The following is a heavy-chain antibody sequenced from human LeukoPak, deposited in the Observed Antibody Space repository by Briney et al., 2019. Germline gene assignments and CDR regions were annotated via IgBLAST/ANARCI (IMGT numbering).Heavy chain of an antibody. D-gene: IGHD3-22*01. Sequence: PGGSLRLSCAASGFTFSSYAMSWVRQAPGKGLEWVSAISGSGGSTYYADSVKGRFTISRDNSKNTLYLQMNSLRAEDTAVYYCAKAPAYYYDSSSYWDYWGQGTLVTVSS. V-gene: IGHV3-23*01. CDR1: GFTFSSYA. J-gene: IGHJ4*02. CDR3: AKAPAYYYDSSSYWDY. CDR2: ISGSGGST.